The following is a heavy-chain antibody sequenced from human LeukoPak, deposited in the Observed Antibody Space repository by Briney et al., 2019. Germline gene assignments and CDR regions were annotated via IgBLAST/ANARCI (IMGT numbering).Heavy chain of an antibody. V-gene: IGHV1-69*13. CDR1: GGTFSSYA. Sequence: SVKVSCKASGGTFSSYAISWVRQAPGQGLEWMGGIIPIFGTANYAQKFQGRVTITADESTSTAYMELSRLRSDDTAVYYCARPVGCSGGSCYYYFDYWGQGTLVTVSS. CDR3: ARPVGCSGGSCYYYFDY. J-gene: IGHJ4*02. CDR2: IIPIFGTA. D-gene: IGHD2-15*01.